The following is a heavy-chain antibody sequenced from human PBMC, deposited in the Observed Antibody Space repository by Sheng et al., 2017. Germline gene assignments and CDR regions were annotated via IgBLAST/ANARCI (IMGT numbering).Heavy chain of an antibody. Sequence: EVQLVESGGGLVQPGGSLRLSCAASGFTFSSYEMNWVRQAPGKGLEWVSYISSSGSTIYYADSVKGRFTISRDNAKNSLYLQMNSLRAEDTAVYYCARDHYPGSYYGMDVWGQGTTVTV. CDR1: GFTFSSYE. V-gene: IGHV3-48*03. CDR3: ARDHYPGSYYGMDV. J-gene: IGHJ6*02. CDR2: ISSSGSTI. D-gene: IGHD1-26*01.